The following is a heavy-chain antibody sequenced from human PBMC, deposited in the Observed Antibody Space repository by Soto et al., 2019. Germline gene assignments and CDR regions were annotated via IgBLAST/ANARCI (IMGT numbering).Heavy chain of an antibody. CDR2: ISYDGSNK. CDR1: GFTFSSYG. Sequence: GGSLRLSCAASGFTFSSYGMHWVRQAPGKGLEWVAVISYDGSNKYYADSVKGRFTISRDNSKNTLYLQMNSLRAEDTAVYYCAKDSGSAVSYYYYYYYMDVWGKGTTVTVSS. CDR3: AKDSGSAVSYYYYYYYMDV. D-gene: IGHD5-12*01. V-gene: IGHV3-30*18. J-gene: IGHJ6*03.